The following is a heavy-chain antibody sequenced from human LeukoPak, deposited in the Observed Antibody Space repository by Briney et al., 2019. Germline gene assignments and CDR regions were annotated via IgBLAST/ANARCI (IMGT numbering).Heavy chain of an antibody. Sequence: ASVKVSCKASGGTFSSYAISWVRQAPGQGLEWMGWISAHNGDTNYLQKFQDRVTMTTDTSTTTAYMELRGLRSDDTAVYYCARGWGDYWGQGTLVTVSS. D-gene: IGHD6-19*01. CDR1: GGTFSSYA. CDR3: ARGWGDY. J-gene: IGHJ4*02. V-gene: IGHV1-18*01. CDR2: ISAHNGDT.